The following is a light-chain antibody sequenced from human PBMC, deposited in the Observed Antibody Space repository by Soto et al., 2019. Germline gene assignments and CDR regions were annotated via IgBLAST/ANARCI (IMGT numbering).Light chain of an antibody. V-gene: IGLV1-44*01. CDR1: RSNIGSNT. CDR2: SNN. CDR3: AAWDDSLNVYV. J-gene: IGLJ1*01. Sequence: QSVLTQPPSASGTPGQRVTISCSGSRSNIGSNTVNWYQQLPGTAPKLLIYSNNQRPSGVPDRFSGSKSGTSASLAISGLQSEDEADYYCAAWDDSLNVYVFGTGTKLTVL.